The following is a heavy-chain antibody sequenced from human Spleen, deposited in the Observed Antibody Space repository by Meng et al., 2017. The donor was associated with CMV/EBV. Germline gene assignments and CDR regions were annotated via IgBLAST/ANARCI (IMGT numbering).Heavy chain of an antibody. Sequence: GESLKISCAASGFNVGSNYMNWVRQAPEKGLEWISYISSSGSSIYYVDSVKGRFTISRDNAKNSLYLQMNSLRAEDTAVYYCTRELGYCSSTRCYYWFDPWGQGNLVTVSS. CDR3: TRELGYCSSTRCYYWFDP. J-gene: IGHJ5*02. V-gene: IGHV3-48*03. D-gene: IGHD2-2*01. CDR1: GFNVGSNY. CDR2: ISSSGSSI.